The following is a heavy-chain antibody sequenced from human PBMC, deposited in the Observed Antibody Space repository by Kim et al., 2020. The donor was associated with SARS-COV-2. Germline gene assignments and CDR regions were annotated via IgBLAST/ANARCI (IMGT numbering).Heavy chain of an antibody. V-gene: IGHV4-39*01. CDR3: ATLYDILIGGAFDI. D-gene: IGHD3-9*01. Sequence: NPSLKSRVTISVDTSKNQFSLKLSSVTAADTAVYYCATLYDILIGGAFDIWGQGTMVTVSS. J-gene: IGHJ3*02.